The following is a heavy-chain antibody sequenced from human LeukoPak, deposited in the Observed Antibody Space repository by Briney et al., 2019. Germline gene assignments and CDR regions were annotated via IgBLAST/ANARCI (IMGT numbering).Heavy chain of an antibody. CDR2: IYYSGST. D-gene: IGHD1-26*01. CDR3: ARVTRELWFDP. V-gene: IGHV4-31*03. J-gene: IGHJ5*02. CDR1: GGSISSGGYY. Sequence: SETLSLTCTVSGGSISSGGYYCSLIRQHPGKCLEWIGYIYYSGSTYYNPSLKSRVTISVDTSKNQFSLKLSSVTAADTAVYYCARVTRELWFDPWGQGTLVTVSS.